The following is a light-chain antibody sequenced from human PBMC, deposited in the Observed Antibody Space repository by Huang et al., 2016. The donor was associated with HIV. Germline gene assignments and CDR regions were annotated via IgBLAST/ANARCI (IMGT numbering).Light chain of an antibody. CDR3: LQDFNYPRT. V-gene: IGKV1-6*02. CDR1: QDITND. Sequence: AIQLTQSPSSLSASVGDRVTITCRASQDITNDLGWYQQKPGKAPKRLISAASTLRSGVPSRCSGSGSGTDFTLTISSLQPEDFATYFCLQDFNYPRTFGQGTRVEIK. J-gene: IGKJ1*01. CDR2: AAS.